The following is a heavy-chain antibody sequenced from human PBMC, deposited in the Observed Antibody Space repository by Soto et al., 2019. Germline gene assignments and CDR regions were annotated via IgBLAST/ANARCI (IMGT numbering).Heavy chain of an antibody. V-gene: IGHV3-15*01. Sequence: PGGSLRLSCAASGFTFSNAWMSWVRQAPGKGLEWVGRIKSKTDGGTTDYAAPVKGRFTISRDDSKNTLYLQMNSLKTEDTAVYYCTTVGPNYYDSSGYPGYYYGMDVWGQGTTVTVS. CDR3: TTVGPNYYDSSGYPGYYYGMDV. CDR2: IKSKTDGGTT. D-gene: IGHD3-22*01. CDR1: GFTFSNAW. J-gene: IGHJ6*02.